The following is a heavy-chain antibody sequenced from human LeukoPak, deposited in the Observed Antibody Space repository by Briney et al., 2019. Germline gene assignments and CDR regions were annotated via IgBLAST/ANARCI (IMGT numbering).Heavy chain of an antibody. CDR3: TTDKDPIAALVGIDY. V-gene: IGHV3-15*01. Sequence: PGGSLRLSCAASGFTFSSYEMNWVRQAPGKGLEWVGRIKSKTDGGTTDYAAPVKGRFTISRDDSKNTLYLQMNSLKTEDTAVYYCTTDKDPIAALVGIDYWGQGTLVTVSS. CDR2: IKSKTDGGTT. J-gene: IGHJ4*02. CDR1: GFTFSSYE. D-gene: IGHD6-6*01.